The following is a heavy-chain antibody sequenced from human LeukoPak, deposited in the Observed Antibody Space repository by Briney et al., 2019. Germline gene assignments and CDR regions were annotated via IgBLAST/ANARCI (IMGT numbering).Heavy chain of an antibody. D-gene: IGHD2-15*01. CDR2: IYPGDSDT. V-gene: IGHV5-51*01. Sequence: GESLKISCKGSGYTFTTYWIGWVRQMPGKGLEWMGIIYPGDSDTRYSPPFQGQVTISADKFINTAYLQWSSLKASDTAMYYCARSRYCSGGTCYPDYWGQGTLVTVSS. CDR1: GYTFTTYW. J-gene: IGHJ4*02. CDR3: ARSRYCSGGTCYPDY.